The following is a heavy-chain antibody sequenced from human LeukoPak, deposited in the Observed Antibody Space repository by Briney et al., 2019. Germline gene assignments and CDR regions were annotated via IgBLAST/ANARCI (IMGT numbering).Heavy chain of an antibody. J-gene: IGHJ4*02. D-gene: IGHD2-15*01. Sequence: GGSLRLSCAASGFTFSNYAMSWVRQAPGKGLEWVSAITGSGGNTYYADSVKGRFTISRDNSKNTLYLQMNSLRAEDTAVYYCAKSPWGGSDAPDYWGQGTLVTVSS. V-gene: IGHV3-23*01. CDR3: AKSPWGGSDAPDY. CDR1: GFTFSNYA. CDR2: ITGSGGNT.